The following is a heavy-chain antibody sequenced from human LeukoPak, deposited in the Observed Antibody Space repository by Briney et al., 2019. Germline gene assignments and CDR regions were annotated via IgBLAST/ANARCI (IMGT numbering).Heavy chain of an antibody. Sequence: ASVKVSCKVSGYTLTELSMHWVRQAPGKGLEWMGGFYPEDGETIYAQKFQGRVTMTEDTSTDTAYMELSSLRSEDTAVYYCATVEQWLEQWPSWEYFQHWGQGTLVTVSS. V-gene: IGHV1-24*01. D-gene: IGHD6-19*01. CDR1: GYTLTELS. J-gene: IGHJ1*01. CDR3: ATVEQWLEQWPSWEYFQH. CDR2: FYPEDGET.